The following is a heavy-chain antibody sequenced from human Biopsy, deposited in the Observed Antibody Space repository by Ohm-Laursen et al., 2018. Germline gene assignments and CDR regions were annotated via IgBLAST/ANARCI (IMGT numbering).Heavy chain of an antibody. J-gene: IGHJ6*02. D-gene: IGHD3-22*01. V-gene: IGHV4-34*01. CDR1: GESFNGCY. Sequence: PSDTLSLTCAVYGESFNGCYWSWIRQTPGKGLEWIGEINHSGRTNYNPSLKSRVTISVDTSKNQFSLKVRSVTAADTAVYYCVRGVDYYDPYHYYALDVWGQGTTVTVSS. CDR2: INHSGRT. CDR3: VRGVDYYDPYHYYALDV.